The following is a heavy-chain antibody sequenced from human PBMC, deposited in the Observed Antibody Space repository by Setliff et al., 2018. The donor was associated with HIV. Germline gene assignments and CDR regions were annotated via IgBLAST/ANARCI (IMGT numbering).Heavy chain of an antibody. D-gene: IGHD3-3*01. CDR2: ISSSSRSK. CDR1: GFTFSTYS. V-gene: IGHV3-21*01. Sequence: PGGSLRLSCAASGFTFSTYSRNWVRQAPGKGLEWVSSISSSSRSKYYADSVKGRFTISRDNAKNSLYLQMNSLTAEDTAVYYCARDVSWRVRTYIDYWGQGALVTVSS. J-gene: IGHJ4*02. CDR3: ARDVSWRVRTYIDY.